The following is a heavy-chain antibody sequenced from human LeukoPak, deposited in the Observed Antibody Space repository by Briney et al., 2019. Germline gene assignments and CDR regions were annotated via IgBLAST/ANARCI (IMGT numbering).Heavy chain of an antibody. Sequence: GGSLRLSCEARGFIASNNFMSWVRQAPGKGPEWVSAMYRGGRRDNADSVKGRFTISTDNSKNSMYLQMDSLRIEDTAIYYCASEGVYNSPFDSWGRGTLVTVSS. CDR1: GFIASNNF. CDR3: ASEGVYNSPFDS. J-gene: IGHJ4*02. D-gene: IGHD1-1*01. V-gene: IGHV3-53*01. CDR2: MYRGGRR.